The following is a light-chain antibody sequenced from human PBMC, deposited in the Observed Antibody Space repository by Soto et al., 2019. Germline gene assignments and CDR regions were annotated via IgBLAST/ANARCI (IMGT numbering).Light chain of an antibody. J-gene: IGKJ1*01. Sequence: IVLTQSPGTLSLSPGERATLSCRASHSVGSLLAWYQQRPGQAPRLLIYGASIRATGIPDRFSGSGSGTDFTLTISRLEPEDFAVYFCQQHGSSPWTFGQGTKVDIK. CDR3: QQHGSSPWT. CDR2: GAS. CDR1: HSVGSL. V-gene: IGKV3-20*01.